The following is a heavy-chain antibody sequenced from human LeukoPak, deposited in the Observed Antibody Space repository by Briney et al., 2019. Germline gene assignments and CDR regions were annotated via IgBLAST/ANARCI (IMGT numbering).Heavy chain of an antibody. CDR3: ARVKVVAARYYYMDV. D-gene: IGHD6-6*01. Sequence: SVKVSCKASGGTFSSYAISWVRQAPGQGLEWMGGIIPIFGTANYAQKFQGRVTITTDESTSTAYMKLSSLRSEDTAVYYCARVKVVAARYYYMDVWGKGTTVTVSS. CDR2: IIPIFGTA. V-gene: IGHV1-69*05. CDR1: GGTFSSYA. J-gene: IGHJ6*03.